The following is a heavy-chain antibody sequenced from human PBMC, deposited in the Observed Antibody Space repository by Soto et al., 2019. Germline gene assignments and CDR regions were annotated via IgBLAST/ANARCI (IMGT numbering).Heavy chain of an antibody. J-gene: IGHJ6*02. CDR2: ISYDGSNK. V-gene: IGHV3-30*18. CDR3: AKDRGELPVYYSYGMDV. CDR1: GFTFSSYG. D-gene: IGHD1-26*01. Sequence: GGSLRLSCAASGFTFSSYGMQWVREVPGKGLEWVAVISYDGSNKYYAASVKGRFTISRDNSKNTLYLQMNSLRAEDTAVYYCAKDRGELPVYYSYGMDVWGQGXTVTVSS.